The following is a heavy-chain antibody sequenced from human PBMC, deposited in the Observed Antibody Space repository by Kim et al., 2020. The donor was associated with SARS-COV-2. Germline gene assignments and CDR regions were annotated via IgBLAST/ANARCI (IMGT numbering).Heavy chain of an antibody. CDR3: AKIGWGGFDLYYFDY. Sequence: GGSLRLSCVASGFTFSTYGMSWVRQAPGKGLEWVSAISGSGTTTYYADSVRGRFTISRDNSKNTLYLQMNSLSAEDTATYHCAKIGWGGFDLYYFDYWGQ. CDR1: GFTFSTYG. D-gene: IGHD2-21*01. CDR2: ISGSGTTT. V-gene: IGHV3-23*01. J-gene: IGHJ4*02.